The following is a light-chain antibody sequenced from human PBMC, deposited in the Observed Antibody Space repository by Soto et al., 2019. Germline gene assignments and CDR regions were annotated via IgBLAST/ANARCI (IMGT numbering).Light chain of an antibody. CDR2: GAS. CDR1: QSVGSA. V-gene: IGKV3-15*01. CDR3: QQYNNWPPYT. J-gene: IGKJ2*01. Sequence: EIVMTQSPATLSVSPGERATLSCRASQSVGSALSWYQQKPGQAPRLLIYGASTRATGIPARFSGSGSGTEFTLTISSLQSEDYAVYYCQQYNNWPPYTFGQGTKVDIK.